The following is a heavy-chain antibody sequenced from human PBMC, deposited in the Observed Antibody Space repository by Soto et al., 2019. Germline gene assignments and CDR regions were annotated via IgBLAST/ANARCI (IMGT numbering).Heavy chain of an antibody. CDR2: FYPGDSTS. Sequence: PGEALKISCKTSGYSFISYWVALVPQLPGKGLEWMGTFYPGDSTSTYSQSFQGQVTISVDKSISTAYLQLSSLKTSDTAMYYCARNIGYCRNNDCSWTFDIWGQGTMVTVSS. CDR3: ARNIGYCRNNDCSWTFDI. V-gene: IGHV5-51*01. CDR1: GYSFISYW. D-gene: IGHD2-15*01. J-gene: IGHJ3*02.